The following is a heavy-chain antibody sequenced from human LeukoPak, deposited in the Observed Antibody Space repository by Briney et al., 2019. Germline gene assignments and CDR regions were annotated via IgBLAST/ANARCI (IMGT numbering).Heavy chain of an antibody. CDR3: ASITIFGVVIMNYFDY. CDR1: GGSISSSSYY. V-gene: IGHV4-39*07. CDR2: IYYSGST. D-gene: IGHD3-3*01. J-gene: IGHJ4*02. Sequence: SETLSLTCTVSGGSISSSSYYWGWIRQPPGKGLEWIGSIYYSGSTYYNPSLRSRVTISVDTSKNQFSLKLSSVTAADTAVYYCASITIFGVVIMNYFDYWGQGTLVTVSS.